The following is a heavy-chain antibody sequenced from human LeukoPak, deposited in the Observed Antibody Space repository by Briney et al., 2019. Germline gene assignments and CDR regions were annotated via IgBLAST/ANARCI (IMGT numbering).Heavy chain of an antibody. CDR1: GYTLTELS. V-gene: IGHV1-18*01. CDR2: ISAYNGNT. J-gene: IGHJ3*02. Sequence: ASVKVSCKVSGYTLTELSMHWVRQAPGKGLEWMGWISAYNGNTNYAQKLQGRVTMTTDTSTSTAYMELRSLRSDDTAVYYCARFLFGEYDAFDIWGQGTMVTVSS. D-gene: IGHD3-10*01. CDR3: ARFLFGEYDAFDI.